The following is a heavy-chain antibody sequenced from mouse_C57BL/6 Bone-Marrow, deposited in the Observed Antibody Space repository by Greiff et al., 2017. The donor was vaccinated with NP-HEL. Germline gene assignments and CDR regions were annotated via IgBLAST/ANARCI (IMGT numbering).Heavy chain of an antibody. Sequence: VKLMESGPGLVQPSQSLSITCTVSGFSLTSYGVHWVRQSPGKGLEWLGVIWSGGSTDYNAAFISRLSISKDNSTSQVFFKMNSLQADDTAIYYCARRRIPHYYAMDYWGQGTSVTVSS. D-gene: IGHD5-2*01. CDR1: GFSLTSYG. V-gene: IGHV2-2*01. CDR3: ARRRIPHYYAMDY. CDR2: IWSGGST. J-gene: IGHJ4*01.